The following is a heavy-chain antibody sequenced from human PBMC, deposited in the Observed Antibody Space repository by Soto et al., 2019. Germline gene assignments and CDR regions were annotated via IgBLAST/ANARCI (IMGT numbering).Heavy chain of an antibody. CDR3: ARGKGTIFGVVILYYYYMDV. CDR2: INHSGST. V-gene: IGHV4-34*01. D-gene: IGHD3-3*01. CDR1: GGTFSGYY. J-gene: IGHJ6*03. Sequence: SETLSLTCAVYGGTFSGYYWSWIRQPPGKGLEWIGEINHSGSTNYNPSLKSRVTISVDTSKNQFSLKLSSVTAADTAVYYCARGKGTIFGVVILYYYYMDVWGKGTTVSVSS.